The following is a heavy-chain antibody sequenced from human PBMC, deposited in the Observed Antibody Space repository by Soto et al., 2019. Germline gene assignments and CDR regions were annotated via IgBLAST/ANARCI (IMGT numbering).Heavy chain of an antibody. CDR2: IYYSGST. CDR3: ARDTPSEGWFDP. J-gene: IGHJ5*02. Sequence: SETLSLTCTVSGGSISSSSYYWGWIRQPPGKGLEWIGRIYYSGSTYYNPSLKSRVTISVDTSKNQFSLKLSSVTAADTAVYYCARDTPSEGWFDPWGQGTLVTVSS. V-gene: IGHV4-39*07. CDR1: GGSISSSSYY.